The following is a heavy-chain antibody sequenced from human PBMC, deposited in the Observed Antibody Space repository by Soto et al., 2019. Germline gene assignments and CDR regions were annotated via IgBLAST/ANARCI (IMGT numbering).Heavy chain of an antibody. CDR3: ARVTGGYSYGKKKYGMEV. CDR2: INHSGST. Sequence: SETLSLTCAVYGGSFSGYYWSWIRQPPGKGLEWIGEINHSGSTNYNPSLKSRVTISVDTSKNQFSLKLSSVTAADTAVYYCARVTGGYSYGKKKYGMEVWGQGTTVTVSS. J-gene: IGHJ6*02. V-gene: IGHV4-34*01. D-gene: IGHD5-18*01. CDR1: GGSFSGYY.